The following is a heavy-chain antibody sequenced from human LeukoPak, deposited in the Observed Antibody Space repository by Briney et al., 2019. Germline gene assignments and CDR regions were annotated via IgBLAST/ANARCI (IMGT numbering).Heavy chain of an antibody. CDR1: GYTFTGYY. CDR2: INPNSGGT. J-gene: IGHJ4*02. V-gene: IGHV1-2*02. D-gene: IGHD6-19*01. CDR3: ARVHPQWLVPFDY. Sequence: ASVKVSCKASGYTFTGYYMHWVRQAPGQGLEWMGWINPNSGGTNYAQKFQGRVTMTTDTSTSTAYMELRSLRSDDTAVYYCARVHPQWLVPFDYWGQGTLVTVSS.